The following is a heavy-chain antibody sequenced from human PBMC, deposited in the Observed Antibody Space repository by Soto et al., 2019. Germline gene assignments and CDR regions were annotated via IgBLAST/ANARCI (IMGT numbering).Heavy chain of an antibody. J-gene: IGHJ5*02. Sequence: GGSLRLSCAASGFTFDDYAMHWVRQAPGKGLEWVSGISWNSGSIGYADSVKGRFTISRDNAKNSLYLQMNSLRAEDTALYYCAKGHPWFDPWGQGTLVTVSS. CDR3: AKGHPWFDP. CDR2: ISWNSGSI. CDR1: GFTFDDYA. V-gene: IGHV3-9*01.